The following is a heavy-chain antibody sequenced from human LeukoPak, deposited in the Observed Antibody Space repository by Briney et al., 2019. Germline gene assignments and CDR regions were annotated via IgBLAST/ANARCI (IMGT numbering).Heavy chain of an antibody. V-gene: IGHV3-21*04. J-gene: IGHJ6*02. CDR2: ISSSSSYI. D-gene: IGHD3-22*01. CDR1: GFTFSSYS. Sequence: GGSLRLSCAASGFTFSSYSMNWVRQAPGKGLEWVSSISSSSSYIYYADSVKGRFTISRDNAKNSLYLQMNSLRTEDTALYYCAKDITTYYYGMDVWGQGTTVTVSS. CDR3: AKDITTYYYGMDV.